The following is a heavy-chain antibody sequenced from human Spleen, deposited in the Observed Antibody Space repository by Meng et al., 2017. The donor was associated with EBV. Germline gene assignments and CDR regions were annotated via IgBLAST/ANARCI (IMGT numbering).Heavy chain of an antibody. J-gene: IGHJ4*02. CDR2: IGTAGDT. V-gene: IGHV3-13*01. Sequence: VQSVEAGGGLVQPGGSLRLSCAASGFTFSNYDMHWVRQPPGKGLEWVSSIGTAGDTYYPDSVEGRFTISRENAESSLYLQMNSLRAGDTAMYYCTRAGYGLDYWGQGTLVTVSS. CDR3: TRAGYGLDY. CDR1: GFTFSNYD. D-gene: IGHD5-18*01.